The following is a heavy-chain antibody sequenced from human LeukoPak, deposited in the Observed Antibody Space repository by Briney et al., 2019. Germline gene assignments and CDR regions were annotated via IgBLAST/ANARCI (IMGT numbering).Heavy chain of an antibody. J-gene: IGHJ2*01. CDR3: AKDRGAIRGWFLDL. Sequence: PGGSLRLSCAASGFTFNSYAMSWVRQAPGKGLEWVSRISDSGGGTYFADSVKGRFTISRDNSKNILYLQMNSLRAEDTAVYYCAKDRGAIRGWFLDLWGRGTLVSVSS. V-gene: IGHV3-23*01. CDR2: ISDSGGGT. CDR1: GFTFNSYA. D-gene: IGHD2-2*01.